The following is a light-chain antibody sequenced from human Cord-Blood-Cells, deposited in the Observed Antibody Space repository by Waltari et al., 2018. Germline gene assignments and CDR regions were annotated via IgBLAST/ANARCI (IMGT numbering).Light chain of an antibody. CDR3: SSYTSSSTLV. CDR1: SSYDVGNNT. Sequence: QSAWTQPASVSASPVQSITNSCTRTSSYDVGNNTVSCYPQHPAKAPKLMFYEVSNRPSRVSNRFSGSKSGNTASLTISGLQAEDEADYYCSSYTSSSTLVFGGGTKLTVL. V-gene: IGLV2-14*01. J-gene: IGLJ2*01. CDR2: EVS.